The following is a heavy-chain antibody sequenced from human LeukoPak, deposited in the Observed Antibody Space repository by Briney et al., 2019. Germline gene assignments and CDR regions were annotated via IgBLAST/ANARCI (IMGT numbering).Heavy chain of an antibody. Sequence: PSETLSLTCAVYGGSFSGYYWTWIRQTPEKGLEWIGEMNPSGSSNYNPSLKSRVTISVDTSKNQFSLELSSVTAADTAVYYCARGRQDVTMIVVVMTAVSYYLDVWGKGTTVTVS. J-gene: IGHJ6*03. CDR1: GGSFSGYY. D-gene: IGHD3-22*01. CDR2: MNPSGSS. V-gene: IGHV4-34*01. CDR3: ARGRQDVTMIVVVMTAVSYYLDV.